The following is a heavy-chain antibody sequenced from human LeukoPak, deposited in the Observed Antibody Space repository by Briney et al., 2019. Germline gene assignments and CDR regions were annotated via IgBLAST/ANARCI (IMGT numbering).Heavy chain of an antibody. V-gene: IGHV1-69*04. Sequence: ASVKVSCKASGGTFSSYAISWVRQAPGQGLEWMGRIIPIFGIANYAQKFQGRVTITADKSTSTAYMELSSLRSEDMAVYYCASGLKTVTLDYWGQGTLVTVSS. J-gene: IGHJ4*02. D-gene: IGHD4-17*01. CDR3: ASGLKTVTLDY. CDR1: GGTFSSYA. CDR2: IIPIFGIA.